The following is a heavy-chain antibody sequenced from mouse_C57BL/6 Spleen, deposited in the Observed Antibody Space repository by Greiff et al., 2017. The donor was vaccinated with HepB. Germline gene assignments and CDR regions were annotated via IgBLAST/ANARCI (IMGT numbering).Heavy chain of an antibody. CDR2: IYPRDGSN. D-gene: IGHD1-1*01. CDR1: GYTFTEHT. Sequence: VQLQQSDAELVKPGASVKIYCKVSGYTFTEHTIHWMKQRPEQGLEWIGYIYPRDGSNKYNEKLKGKATLTADKSYSTANMQFNSLTSEDSAVYLGARWGTTIVPYYSMDYWGQRTSVTVSS. V-gene: IGHV1-78*01. J-gene: IGHJ4*01. CDR3: ARWGTTIVPYYSMDY.